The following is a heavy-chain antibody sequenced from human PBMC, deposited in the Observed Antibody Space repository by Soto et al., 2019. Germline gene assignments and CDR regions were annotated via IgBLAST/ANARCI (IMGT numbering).Heavy chain of an antibody. V-gene: IGHV3-30-3*01. CDR3: ARAYDFWSGYYSGGMDV. D-gene: IGHD3-3*01. CDR1: GFTFSSYA. CDR2: IPYDGSNK. J-gene: IGHJ6*02. Sequence: GGSLRLSCAASGFTFSSYAMHWVRQAPGKGLEWVAVIPYDGSNKYYADSVKGRFTISRDNSKNTLYLQMNSLRAEDTAVYYCARAYDFWSGYYSGGMDVWGQGTTVTVSS.